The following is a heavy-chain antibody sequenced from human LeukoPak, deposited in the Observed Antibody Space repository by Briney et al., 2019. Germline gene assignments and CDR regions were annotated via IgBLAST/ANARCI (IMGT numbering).Heavy chain of an antibody. CDR3: ARDTVGSSWYLGGYYMDV. J-gene: IGHJ6*03. CDR1: GGSISSYY. CDR2: IYYSGST. Sequence: SETLSLTCTVSGGSISSYYWSWIRQPPGKGLEWIGYIYYSGSTNYNPSLKSRVTISVDTSKNQFSLKLSSVTAADTAVYYCARDTVGSSWYLGGYYMDVWGKGTTVTISS. V-gene: IGHV4-59*01. D-gene: IGHD6-13*01.